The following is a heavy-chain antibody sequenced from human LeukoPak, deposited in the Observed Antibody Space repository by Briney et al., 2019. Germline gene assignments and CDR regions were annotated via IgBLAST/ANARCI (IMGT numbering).Heavy chain of an antibody. CDR2: NIPIFGTP. CDR3: AKQGALRQDYYMDV. CDR1: GASFSSYA. Sequence: SVKVSCKASGASFSSYAISWVRQAPGQGLEWMGRNIPIFGTPNYAQRFEGRVTITADIVSSTAYMEVNNLTSEDTAVYFCAKQGALRQDYYMDVWGNGTTVTVSS. V-gene: IGHV1-69*06. J-gene: IGHJ6*03.